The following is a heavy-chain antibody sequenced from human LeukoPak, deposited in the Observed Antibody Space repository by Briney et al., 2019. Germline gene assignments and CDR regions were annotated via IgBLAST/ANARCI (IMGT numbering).Heavy chain of an antibody. J-gene: IGHJ4*02. D-gene: IGHD3-22*01. CDR3: ANDADYYDSSGYFN. Sequence: GGSLRLSCAASGFTFSSYAMSWVRQAPGKGLEWVSAISGSGGSTYYADSVKGRFTISRDNSKNTLYLQMNSLRAEDTAVYYCANDADYYDSSGYFNWGQGTLVTVSS. V-gene: IGHV3-23*01. CDR1: GFTFSSYA. CDR2: ISGSGGST.